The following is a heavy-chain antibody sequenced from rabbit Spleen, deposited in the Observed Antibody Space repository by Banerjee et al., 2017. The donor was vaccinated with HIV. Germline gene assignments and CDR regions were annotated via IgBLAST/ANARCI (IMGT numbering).Heavy chain of an antibody. J-gene: IGHJ4*01. V-gene: IGHV1S45*01. D-gene: IGHD2-1*01. Sequence: QEQLVESGGGLVQPEGSLTLTCKASGFSFSSSYYMCWVRQAPGKGLECIACIYADSSGSTYYASWAKGRFTISKTSSTTVTLQMTTLTAADTATYFCARGSATMTMVIIGFYLSLWGPGTLVTVS. CDR1: GFSFSSSYY. CDR3: ARGSATMTMVIIGFYLSL. CDR2: IYADSSGST.